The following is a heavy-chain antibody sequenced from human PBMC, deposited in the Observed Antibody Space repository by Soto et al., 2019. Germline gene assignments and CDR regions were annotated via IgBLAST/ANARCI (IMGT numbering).Heavy chain of an antibody. D-gene: IGHD3-22*01. CDR3: ARMGSYYDSSGYYRTFDY. J-gene: IGHJ4*02. Sequence: PSETLSLTCIVSGGSFSGYYCSWIRHPPGKGLEWIGEINHSGSTNYNPSLKSRVTISVDTSKNQFSLKLSSVTAADTAVYYCARMGSYYDSSGYYRTFDYWGQGTLVTVSS. V-gene: IGHV4-34*01. CDR1: GGSFSGYY. CDR2: INHSGST.